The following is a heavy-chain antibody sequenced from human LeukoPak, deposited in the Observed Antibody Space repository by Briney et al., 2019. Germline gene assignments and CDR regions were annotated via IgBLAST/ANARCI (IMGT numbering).Heavy chain of an antibody. V-gene: IGHV3-30*18. CDR2: ISFDGGSK. Sequence: GGSLRLSCAASGFTFSAYGMHWVRQAPGKGLEWVAVISFDGGSKDYAESVRGRFTVSRDNSKNTVYLQMNSLRVEDTAVYYCAKAADQYYYYYFYYMDVWGKGTTVTVSS. CDR3: AKAADQYYYYYFYYMDV. J-gene: IGHJ6*03. D-gene: IGHD2-2*01. CDR1: GFTFSAYG.